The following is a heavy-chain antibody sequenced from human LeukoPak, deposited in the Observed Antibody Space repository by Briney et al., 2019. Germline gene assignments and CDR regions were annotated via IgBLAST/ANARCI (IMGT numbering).Heavy chain of an antibody. CDR3: ASGAIFGVVISGEYYYYMDV. Sequence: SVKVSCKASGGTFSSYAISWVRQAPGQGLEWMGGIIPIFGTANYAQKFQGRVAITTDESTSTAYMELSSLRSEDTAAYYCASGAIFGVVISGEYYYYMDVWGKGTTVTVSS. D-gene: IGHD3-3*01. CDR2: IIPIFGTA. V-gene: IGHV1-69*05. J-gene: IGHJ6*03. CDR1: GGTFSSYA.